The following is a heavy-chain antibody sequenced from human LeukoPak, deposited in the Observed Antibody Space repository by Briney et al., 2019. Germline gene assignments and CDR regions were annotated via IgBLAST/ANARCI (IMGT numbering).Heavy chain of an antibody. CDR2: IFTSGIT. D-gene: IGHD3-9*01. V-gene: IGHV4-4*07. J-gene: IGHJ3*01. CDR1: DGSIGTYY. Sequence: PSETLSLTCTVSDGSIGTYYWSWIRQPPRTGLEGIGRIFTSGITNYNPPLKSRITMSVDTSKNRFSLKLSSVTAADTAVYYCARRARKDYYNILNGYLYAFDVWGQGTMVTVSS. CDR3: ARRARKDYYNILNGYLYAFDV.